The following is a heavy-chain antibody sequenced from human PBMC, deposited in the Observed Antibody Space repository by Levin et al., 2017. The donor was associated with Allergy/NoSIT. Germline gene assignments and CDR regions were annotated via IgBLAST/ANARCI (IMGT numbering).Heavy chain of an antibody. D-gene: IGHD6-6*01. Sequence: SLLLSFSSSFFPFLSSSLTWVRQAPGKGLQSVSVISATGLTTYYADSVKGRFTLSLSHSKNTVYLQMSRLRAEDTAVYYCAKALRQLVPRELDYWGQGNLVTVSS. V-gene: IGHV3-23*01. CDR3: AKALRQLVPRELDY. J-gene: IGHJ4*02. CDR2: ISATGLTT. CDR1: FFPFLSSS.